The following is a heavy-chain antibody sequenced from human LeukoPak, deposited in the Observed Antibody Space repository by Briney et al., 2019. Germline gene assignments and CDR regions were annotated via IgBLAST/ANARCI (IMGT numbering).Heavy chain of an antibody. CDR3: ARTTSLTASGYDY. CDR2: INPNTGDR. J-gene: IGHJ4*02. Sequence: ASLEVSCKASGYTFTNYHINWVRQAPGQGLEWMGWINPNTGDRGYAQKFQGRVSITSDTSISTAYMELGSPRSEDTAVYFCARTTSLTASGYDYWGQGTLVTVSS. CDR1: GYTFTNYH. V-gene: IGHV1-8*03. D-gene: IGHD4-17*01.